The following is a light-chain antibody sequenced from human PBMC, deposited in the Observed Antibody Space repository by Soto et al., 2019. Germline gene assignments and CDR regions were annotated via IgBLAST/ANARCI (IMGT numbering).Light chain of an antibody. CDR3: QQYNSYSALT. Sequence: DIQMTQSPSSVSASVGDRVTITCRASQSISSWLAWYQQKPGKAPKLLIYKASSLESGVPSRLSGSGSGTEFTLTISSLQPDDFATYYCQQYNSYSALTFGGGTKVDIK. V-gene: IGKV1-5*03. CDR1: QSISSW. J-gene: IGKJ4*01. CDR2: KAS.